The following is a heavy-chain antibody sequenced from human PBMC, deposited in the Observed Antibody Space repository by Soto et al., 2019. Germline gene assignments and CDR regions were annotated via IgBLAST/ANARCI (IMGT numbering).Heavy chain of an antibody. J-gene: IGHJ3*02. CDR3: ARHRGRDGSAQLDALDI. Sequence: PGGSLRLSCAASGFTFSDYYMSWIRQAPGRGLEWFSYITSSGSSVYYVDSVKGRFTISRDNAKNSLYLQMNSLRAEDTAVYYCARHRGRDGSAQLDALDIWGQGTMVTVSS. D-gene: IGHD3-10*01. CDR1: GFTFSDYY. CDR2: ITSSGSSV. V-gene: IGHV3-11*01.